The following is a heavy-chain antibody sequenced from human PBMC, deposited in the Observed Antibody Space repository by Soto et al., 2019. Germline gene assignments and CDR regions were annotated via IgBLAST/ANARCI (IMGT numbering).Heavy chain of an antibody. V-gene: IGHV3-21*01. CDR3: AREYTAWPLAYGLDV. J-gene: IGHJ6*02. Sequence: GGSLRLSCIGPGFTFSTYSINWVRQAPGKGLEWVSSISSRSDIYYADSVKGRFTISRDNAKNSVSLQMNSLRAEDTAVYYCAREYTAWPLAYGLDVWGQGTTVTVSS. CDR2: ISSRSDI. D-gene: IGHD2-2*02. CDR1: GFTFSTYS.